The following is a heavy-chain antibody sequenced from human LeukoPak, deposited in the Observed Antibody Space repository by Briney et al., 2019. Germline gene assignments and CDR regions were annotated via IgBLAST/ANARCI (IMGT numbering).Heavy chain of an antibody. CDR2: ISSSGSYT. CDR3: AKGDGEWFGHNDY. V-gene: IGHV3-21*01. J-gene: IGHJ4*02. D-gene: IGHD3-10*01. CDR1: GFTFSRYS. Sequence: PGGSLRLSCAASGFTFSRYSMNWVRQAPGKGLEWVSSISSSGSYTYYADSLKGRFTISRDNAKNSLYLQMNRLRAEDTAVYYCAKGDGEWFGHNDYWGQGSLVTASS.